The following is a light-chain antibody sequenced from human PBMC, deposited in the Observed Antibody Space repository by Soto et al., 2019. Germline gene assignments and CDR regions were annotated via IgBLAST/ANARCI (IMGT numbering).Light chain of an antibody. CDR3: CSYAGSYTGV. CDR1: SSDVGGYNY. CDR2: GVS. J-gene: IGLJ2*01. Sequence: QSALTQPRSVSGSPGQSVTISCTGTSSDVGGYNYVSWYQQHPGKAPKLIIYGVSERPSGVPDRFSGSKSGNTASLTISGLQGKDEADYYCCSYAGSYTGVFGGGTKLTVL. V-gene: IGLV2-11*01.